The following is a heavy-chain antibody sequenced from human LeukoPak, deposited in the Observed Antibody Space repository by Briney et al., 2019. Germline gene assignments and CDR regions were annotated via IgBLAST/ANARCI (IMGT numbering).Heavy chain of an antibody. V-gene: IGHV3-23*01. CDR3: AKHDGAAVAGIFDY. Sequence: GGSLRLSCAVSGFTFSSYAMSWVRQAPGKGLEWVSAISGSGGSTYYADSVKGRFTISRDNSKNTMYLQMNSLRAEDTAVYYGAKHDGAAVAGIFDYWGQGTLVTVSS. D-gene: IGHD6-19*01. CDR1: GFTFSSYA. CDR2: ISGSGGST. J-gene: IGHJ4*02.